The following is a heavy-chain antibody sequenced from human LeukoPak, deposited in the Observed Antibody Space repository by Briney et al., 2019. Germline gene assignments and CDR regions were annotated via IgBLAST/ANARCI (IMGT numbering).Heavy chain of an antibody. CDR2: FDPEDGET. CDR3: ATVYSEDAFDI. J-gene: IGHJ3*02. D-gene: IGHD1-26*01. V-gene: IGHV1-24*01. Sequence: ASVKVSCKASGYTFTGYYMHWVRQAPGQGLEWMGGFDPEDGETIYAQKFQGRVTMTEDTSTDTAYMELSSLRSEDTAVYYCATVYSEDAFDIWGQGTMVTVSS. CDR1: GYTFTGYY.